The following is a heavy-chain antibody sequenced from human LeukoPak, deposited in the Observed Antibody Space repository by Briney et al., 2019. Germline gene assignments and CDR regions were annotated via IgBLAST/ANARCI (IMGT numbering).Heavy chain of an antibody. CDR2: IIPILGIA. V-gene: IGHV1-69*04. J-gene: IGHJ4*02. Sequence: SVKVSCKASGGTFSSYAISWVRQAPGQGLEWMGRIIPILGIANYAQEFQGRVTITADKSTSTAYMELSSLRSEDTAVYYCARDQTGWLQFWGQGTLVTVSS. CDR3: ARDQTGWLQF. CDR1: GGTFSSYA. D-gene: IGHD5-24*01.